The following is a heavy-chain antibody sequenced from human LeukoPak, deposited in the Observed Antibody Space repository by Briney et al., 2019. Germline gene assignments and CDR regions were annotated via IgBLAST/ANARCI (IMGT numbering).Heavy chain of an antibody. J-gene: IGHJ4*02. CDR2: LSWNGAGI. D-gene: IGHD2-15*01. CDR1: GFTFDDYG. Sequence: GGSLRLSCAASGFTFDDYGMHWVRQAPGKGLEWVSGLSWNGAGIGYADSVRGRFTISRDNAKSSLYLQMNSLRAEDTALYYCAKDWSATARGTDYWGQGTLVTVSS. V-gene: IGHV3-9*01. CDR3: AKDWSATARGTDY.